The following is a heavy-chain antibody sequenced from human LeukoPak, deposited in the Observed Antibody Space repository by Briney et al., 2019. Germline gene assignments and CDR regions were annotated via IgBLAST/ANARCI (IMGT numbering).Heavy chain of an antibody. J-gene: IGHJ4*02. CDR1: GFSISSYY. V-gene: IGHV4-59*01. D-gene: IGHD3-22*01. Sequence: SETLSLTCTVSGFSISSYYWSWIRQPPGKGLEWIGYIYYSGSTNYNPSLKSRVTISVDTSKNQFSLQMSSVTAADTAVYYCASGYLGYASSGYYYSDYWGQGTLVTVSS. CDR2: IYYSGST. CDR3: ASGYLGYASSGYYYSDY.